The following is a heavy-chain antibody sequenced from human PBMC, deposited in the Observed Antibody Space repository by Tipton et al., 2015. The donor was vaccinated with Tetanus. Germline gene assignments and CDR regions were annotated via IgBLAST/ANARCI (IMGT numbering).Heavy chain of an antibody. CDR1: GGSFSGYY. V-gene: IGHV4-34*01. D-gene: IGHD3-10*01. CDR2: INHSGST. Sequence: TLSLTCAVYGGSFSGYYWSWIRQPPGKGLEWIGEINHSGSTNYNPSLKSRVTISVDTSKNQFSLKLSSVTAADTAVYYCARGRGGTQSGDYWGQGTLVTVSS. CDR3: ARGRGGTQSGDY. J-gene: IGHJ4*02.